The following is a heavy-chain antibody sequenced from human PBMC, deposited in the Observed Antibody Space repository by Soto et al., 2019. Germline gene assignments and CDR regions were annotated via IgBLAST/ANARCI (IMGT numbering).Heavy chain of an antibody. CDR2: INPNSGGT. V-gene: IGHV1-2*04. J-gene: IGHJ6*02. CDR1: GYTFTGYY. CDR3: ARMRGNYYHYRMDV. D-gene: IGHD1-1*01. Sequence: ASVKVSCKASGYTFTGYYMHWVRQAPGQGLEWMGWINPNSGGTNYAQKFQGWATMTRDTSISTAYMELSRLRSDDTAVYYCARMRGNYYHYRMDVWGQGSTVIVSS.